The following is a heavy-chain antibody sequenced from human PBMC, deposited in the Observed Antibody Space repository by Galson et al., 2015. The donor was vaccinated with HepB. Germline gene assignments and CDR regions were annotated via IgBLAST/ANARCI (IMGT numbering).Heavy chain of an antibody. CDR3: ARSRDSGSHYYYYMDV. Sequence: SLRLSCAASGFTFGNYNMNWVRQAPGKGLEWVSYISSSRGTIYYADSVKGRFTISRDNAKNSLYLHMNSPRAEDTAVYYCARSRDSGSHYYYYMDVWGKGTTVTVSS. CDR2: ISSSRGTI. V-gene: IGHV3-48*01. D-gene: IGHD5-24*01. J-gene: IGHJ6*03. CDR1: GFTFGNYN.